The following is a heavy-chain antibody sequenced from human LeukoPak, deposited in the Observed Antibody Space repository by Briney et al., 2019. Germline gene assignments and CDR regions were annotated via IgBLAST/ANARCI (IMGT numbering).Heavy chain of an antibody. Sequence: ASVKVSCKASGYTFTRYYMHWVRQAPGQGLEWMGWINPNSGGTNYAQKFQGRVTMTRDTSISTAYMELSRLRSDDTAVYYCARDLSDTAHKYYYYYYMDVWGKGTTVTISS. CDR3: ARDLSDTAHKYYYYYYMDV. D-gene: IGHD5-18*01. CDR1: GYTFTRYY. J-gene: IGHJ6*03. CDR2: INPNSGGT. V-gene: IGHV1-2*02.